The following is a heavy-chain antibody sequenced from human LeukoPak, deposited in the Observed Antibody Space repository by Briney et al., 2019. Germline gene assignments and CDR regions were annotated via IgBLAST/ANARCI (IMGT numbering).Heavy chain of an antibody. CDR3: ARAPYYYDHAFDI. Sequence: SGPALLKPTQTLTLTCTFSGFSLSTSGMCVSWVRQPPGKALEWLALIDWDDDKYYSTSLKTRLTISKDTSKNQVVLTMTNMDPVDTATYYCARAPYYYDHAFDIWGQGTMVTVSS. V-gene: IGHV2-70*20. CDR2: IDWDDDK. J-gene: IGHJ3*02. CDR1: GFSLSTSGMC. D-gene: IGHD3-22*01.